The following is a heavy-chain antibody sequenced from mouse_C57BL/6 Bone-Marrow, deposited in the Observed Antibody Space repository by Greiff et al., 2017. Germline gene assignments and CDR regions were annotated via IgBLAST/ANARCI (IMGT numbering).Heavy chain of an antibody. CDR3: ARGYYGSSSWYFDV. Sequence: VQLQQSGPELVKPGASVKISCKASGYAFSSSWMNWVKQRPGKGLEWIGRIYPGDGDTNYNGKFKGKATLTADKSSSTAYMQLSSLTSEDSAVYFCARGYYGSSSWYFDVWGTGTTVTVSS. CDR1: GYAFSSSW. V-gene: IGHV1-82*01. D-gene: IGHD1-1*01. CDR2: IYPGDGDT. J-gene: IGHJ1*03.